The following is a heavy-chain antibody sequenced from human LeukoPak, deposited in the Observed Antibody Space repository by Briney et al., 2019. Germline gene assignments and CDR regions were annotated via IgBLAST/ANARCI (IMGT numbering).Heavy chain of an antibody. CDR3: AVGSTSVYTYGYLDY. Sequence: QPGGSLRLSCAASGFTVSSDYMSWVRHAPGKGLEWVSLIYSGGDTYYADSVKGRFIISRDDSKKTLYLEMNSLRGEDTAVYYCAVGSTSVYTYGYLDYWGQGTLVTVSS. V-gene: IGHV3-66*01. CDR2: IYSGGDT. J-gene: IGHJ4*02. D-gene: IGHD5-18*01. CDR1: GFTVSSDY.